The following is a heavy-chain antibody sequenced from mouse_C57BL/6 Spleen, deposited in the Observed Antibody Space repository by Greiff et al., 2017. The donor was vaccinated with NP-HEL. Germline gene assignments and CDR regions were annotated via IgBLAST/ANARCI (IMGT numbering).Heavy chain of an antibody. CDR1: GYTFTSYW. Sequence: QVQLQQPGAELVMPGASVKLSCKASGYTFTSYWMHWVKQRPGQGLEWIGEIDPSDSYTNYNQKFKGKSTLTVDKSSSTAYMQLSSLTSEDSAVYYCARLRGYGGDYYAVDYWGQGTSVTVAS. CDR2: IDPSDSYT. J-gene: IGHJ4*01. CDR3: ARLRGYGGDYYAVDY. D-gene: IGHD2-2*01. V-gene: IGHV1-69*01.